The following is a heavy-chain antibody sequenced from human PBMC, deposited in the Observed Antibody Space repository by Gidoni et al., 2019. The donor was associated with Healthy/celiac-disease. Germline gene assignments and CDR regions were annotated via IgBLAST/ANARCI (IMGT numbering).Heavy chain of an antibody. D-gene: IGHD1-26*01. CDR2: SNPSGGST. Sequence: QVQLVQSGAEVKKPGASVKVSCQASGYTFTSYYMHWVRQAPGQGIEWMGISNPSGGSTSYAQKFQGRVTMTRDTSTSTGYMELSSLISEDTAGYYCARGSSHRDYYYGMDVWGQGTTVTVSS. V-gene: IGHV1-46*01. CDR3: ARGSSHRDYYYGMDV. J-gene: IGHJ6*02. CDR1: GYTFTSYY.